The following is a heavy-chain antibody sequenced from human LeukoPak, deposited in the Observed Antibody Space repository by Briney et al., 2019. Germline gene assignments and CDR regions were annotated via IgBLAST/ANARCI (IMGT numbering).Heavy chain of an antibody. CDR2: ISTSATTI. CDR3: ARWLTQLDY. V-gene: IGHV3-11*01. J-gene: IGHJ4*02. Sequence: GGSLRLSCAASGFTFSDYYMSWIRQAPGKGLEWVSYISTSATTIYYADSVKGRFTISRDNARNSLYLQMDSLRAEDTAVYYCARWLTQLDYWGQGTLVTVSS. CDR1: GFTFSDYY. D-gene: IGHD6-19*01.